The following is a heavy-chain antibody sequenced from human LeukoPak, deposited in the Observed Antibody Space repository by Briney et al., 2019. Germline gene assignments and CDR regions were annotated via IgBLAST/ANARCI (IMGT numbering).Heavy chain of an antibody. J-gene: IGHJ4*02. D-gene: IGHD3-16*01. Sequence: PGGSLRLSCAASGFTFSSHSMNWVRQAPGKGLEWVSSISSSSSIIYYADSVKGRFTISRDNAKNSLYLQMNSLRAEDTAVYYCARDLFDDYSLDYWGQGTLVTVSS. CDR1: GFTFSSHS. V-gene: IGHV3-21*01. CDR3: ARDLFDDYSLDY. CDR2: ISSSSSII.